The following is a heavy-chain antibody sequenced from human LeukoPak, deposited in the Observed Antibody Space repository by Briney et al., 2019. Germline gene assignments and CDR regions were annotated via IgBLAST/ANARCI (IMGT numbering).Heavy chain of an antibody. CDR3: ARLREIAAAGTGIFDY. CDR2: IDTSGST. D-gene: IGHD6-13*01. J-gene: IGHJ4*02. Sequence: SETLSLTCTVSGGSISSYYWSWIRQPAGKGLEWIGRIDTSGSTNYNPSLKSRVTISVDKSKNQFSLKLSSVTAADTAVYYCARLREIAAAGTGIFDYWGQGTLVTVSS. CDR1: GGSISSYY. V-gene: IGHV4-4*07.